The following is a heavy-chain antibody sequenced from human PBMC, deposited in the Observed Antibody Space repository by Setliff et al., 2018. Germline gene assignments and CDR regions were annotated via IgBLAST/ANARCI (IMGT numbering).Heavy chain of an antibody. CDR1: GYTFTNYW. V-gene: IGHV5-51*01. J-gene: IGHJ3*02. CDR3: ARVGPLTDDAFDI. Sequence: PGESLKISCKGSGYTFTNYWIAWVRQMPGKGLEWMGVIYAGDSDTRYRPSFQGQVTISVDKSISTAYLQWSSLKASDTAIYYCARVGPLTDDAFDIWGQGTMVTVSS. D-gene: IGHD1-26*01. CDR2: IYAGDSDT.